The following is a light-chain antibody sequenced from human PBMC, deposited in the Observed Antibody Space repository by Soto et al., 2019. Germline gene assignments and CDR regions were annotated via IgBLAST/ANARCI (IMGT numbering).Light chain of an antibody. Sequence: QSALTQPASVSGSPGQSITISCTGTSSDVGGYNYVSWYQQHPGKAPKLMIYEVSNRPSGVSNRFSGSKSGNTASLTISGLQAEDEADYYCRSYTRSSTTYVFGTGTKVTVL. CDR3: RSYTRSSTTYV. CDR2: EVS. CDR1: SSDVGGYNY. J-gene: IGLJ1*01. V-gene: IGLV2-14*01.